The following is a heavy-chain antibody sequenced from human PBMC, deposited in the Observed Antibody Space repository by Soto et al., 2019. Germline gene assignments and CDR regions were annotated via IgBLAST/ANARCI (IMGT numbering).Heavy chain of an antibody. CDR3: ATPPNY. Sequence: GGSLRLSCAASGFTFSSYGMHWVRQAPGKGLEWVAVISYDGSNKYYADSVKGRFTISRDNSKNTLYLQMNSLRAEDTAVYYCATPPNYWGQGTLVTVSS. V-gene: IGHV3-30*03. J-gene: IGHJ4*02. CDR2: ISYDGSNK. CDR1: GFTFSSYG.